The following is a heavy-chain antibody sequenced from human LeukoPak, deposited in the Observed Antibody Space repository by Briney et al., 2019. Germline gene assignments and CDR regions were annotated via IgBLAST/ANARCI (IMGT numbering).Heavy chain of an antibody. Sequence: GGSLRLSCAASGFTFSSYAMHWVRQAPGKGLEYVSAISSNGGSTYYANSVKGRFTISRDNSKNTLYLQMGSLRAEDMAVYYCARCVKLSEKTEYYDFWSGYYLDYWGQGTLVTVSA. CDR3: ARCVKLSEKTEYYDFWSGYYLDY. CDR1: GFTFSSYA. J-gene: IGHJ4*02. D-gene: IGHD3-3*01. V-gene: IGHV3-64*01. CDR2: ISSNGGST.